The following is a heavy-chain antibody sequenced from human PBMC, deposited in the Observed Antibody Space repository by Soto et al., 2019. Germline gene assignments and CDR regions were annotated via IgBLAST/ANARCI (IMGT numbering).Heavy chain of an antibody. D-gene: IGHD3-22*01. CDR2: IYYSGST. J-gene: IGHJ6*02. CDR1: GGSISSGGYY. CDR3: ARGFNPVYYYDSSGYYSCGMDV. Sequence: QVQLQESGPGLVKPSQTLSLTCTVAGGSISSGGYYWSWIRQHPGKGLEWIGYIYYSGSTYYNPSLKSRVTISVDTSKNQFSLKLSSVTAADTAVYYCARGFNPVYYYDSSGYYSCGMDVWGQGTTVTVSS. V-gene: IGHV4-31*03.